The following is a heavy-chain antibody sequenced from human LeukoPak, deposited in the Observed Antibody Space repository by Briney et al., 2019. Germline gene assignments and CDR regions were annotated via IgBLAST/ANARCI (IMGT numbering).Heavy chain of an antibody. CDR3: ARGGLDSSSSSTPPLDY. V-gene: IGHV3-66*01. Sequence: TGGSLRLSCAASGFTVSSNYMSWVRQAPGKGLEWVSVIYSGGSTYYADSVKGRFTISRDNSKNTLYLQMNSLRAENTAVYYCARGGLDSSSSSTPPLDYWGQGTLVTVSS. J-gene: IGHJ4*02. D-gene: IGHD6-13*01. CDR2: IYSGGST. CDR1: GFTVSSNY.